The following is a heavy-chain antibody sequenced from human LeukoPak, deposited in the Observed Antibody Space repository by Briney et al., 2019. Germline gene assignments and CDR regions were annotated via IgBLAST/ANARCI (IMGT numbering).Heavy chain of an antibody. CDR1: GFTFSSNA. D-gene: IGHD3-3*01. Sequence: GGSPRHSCAASGFTFSSNAMSWFRQAPGERLEWGSAISGSGGSTYYSNSVKGRFTISTDNSKNTLYLQMNSLRAEDTAVYYCAKGLYYDFWSGFLAYWGQGTLVTVSS. J-gene: IGHJ4*02. V-gene: IGHV3-23*01. CDR3: AKGLYYDFWSGFLAY. CDR2: ISGSGGST.